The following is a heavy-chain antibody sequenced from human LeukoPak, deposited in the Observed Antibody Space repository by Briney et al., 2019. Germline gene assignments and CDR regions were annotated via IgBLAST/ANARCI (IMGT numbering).Heavy chain of an antibody. D-gene: IGHD4-17*01. CDR1: GFTVSSNP. J-gene: IGHJ2*01. V-gene: IGHV3-53*01. CDR3: ARTTPTVTTSSDL. Sequence: SGGSLRLSCAASGFTVSSNPMSWVRQAPGKGLEWVSVIYSAGRSFYADSVKGRFTVSTDNSKNTLYLQMSSLRAEDTALYYCARTTPTVTTSSDLWGSGTLVTVSS. CDR2: IYSAGRS.